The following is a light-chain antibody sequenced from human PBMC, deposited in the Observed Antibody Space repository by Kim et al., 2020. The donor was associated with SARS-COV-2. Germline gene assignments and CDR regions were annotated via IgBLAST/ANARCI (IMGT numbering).Light chain of an antibody. V-gene: IGKV3-20*01. J-gene: IGKJ2*01. Sequence: EIVLTQSPGTLSLSPGERATLSCRASQSVSSSYLAWYQQKPGQAPRLLIYGASSRATGIPDRFSGSGSGTDFTLTISRLEPEDFAVYYCQQYGSSRVTFGPCTQLEI. CDR3: QQYGSSRVT. CDR2: GAS. CDR1: QSVSSSY.